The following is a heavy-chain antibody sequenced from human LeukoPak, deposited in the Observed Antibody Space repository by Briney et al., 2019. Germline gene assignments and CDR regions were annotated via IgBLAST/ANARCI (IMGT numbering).Heavy chain of an antibody. CDR2: INPNTGGT. CDR1: GYTFTDDY. Sequence: ASVKVSCKASGYTFTDDYIHWVRQAPGQGLEWMGYINPNTGGTSYAQKFHGWVTMTRDTSITTAYMELSRLISDDTAVYYCARGISTYAFDIWGQGTMVTVSS. J-gene: IGHJ3*02. V-gene: IGHV1-2*04. D-gene: IGHD3-3*02. CDR3: ARGISTYAFDI.